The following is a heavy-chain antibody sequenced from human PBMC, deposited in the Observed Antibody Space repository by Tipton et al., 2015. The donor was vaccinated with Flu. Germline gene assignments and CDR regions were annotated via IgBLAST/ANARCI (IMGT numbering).Heavy chain of an antibody. CDR1: GGSIGSNY. J-gene: IGHJ3*02. Sequence: TLSLTCTVSGGSIGSNYWSWVRQPPGKGLEYIGYIHNSGTTNYNPSLKSRATMSVDTSKNLFSLKLTSVTAADTAVYYCARGVYGDDGAFDIWGRGTVVSVSS. V-gene: IGHV4-59*01. CDR3: ARGVYGDDGAFDI. D-gene: IGHD4-17*01. CDR2: IHNSGTT.